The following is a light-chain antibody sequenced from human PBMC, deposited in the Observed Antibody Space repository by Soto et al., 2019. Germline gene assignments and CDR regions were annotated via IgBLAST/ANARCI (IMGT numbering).Light chain of an antibody. CDR3: QQYGGPPWT. V-gene: IGKV3-20*01. CDR2: GAS. CDR1: QSVRENY. Sequence: EIVLTQSPGTMSLSPGERATLSCRAGQSVRENYLAWYQRKPGQAPRLLVYGASSRATGIPDRFSGGVSGTDFSLTVSRLEREDFAMYYCQQYGGPPWTFGQGTKVEIK. J-gene: IGKJ1*01.